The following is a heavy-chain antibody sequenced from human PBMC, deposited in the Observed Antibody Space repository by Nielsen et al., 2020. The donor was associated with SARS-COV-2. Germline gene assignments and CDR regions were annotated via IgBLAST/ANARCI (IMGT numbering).Heavy chain of an antibody. CDR1: GGSITRGTYY. Sequence: SETLSLTCTDSGGSITRGTYYWNWIRQHPGKGLEWLGHIFSDGSTSYNPSLKRRVSISVDTSKKQLSLRLSSVTAADSAVYYCARSRDGRRSPFDYWGQGTLVTVSS. CDR3: ARSRDGRRSPFDY. V-gene: IGHV4-31*03. CDR2: IFSDGST. J-gene: IGHJ4*02. D-gene: IGHD5-24*01.